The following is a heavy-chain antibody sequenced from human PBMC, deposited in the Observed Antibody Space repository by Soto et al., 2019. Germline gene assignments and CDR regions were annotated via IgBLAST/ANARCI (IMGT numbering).Heavy chain of an antibody. J-gene: IGHJ5*02. CDR3: VRDGAKTLRDWFDP. CDR1: GASISGFY. D-gene: IGHD1-26*01. CDR2: IYATGTT. Sequence: ETLSLTCTVSGASISGFYWSWIRKSAGKGLEWIGRIYATGTTDYNPSLKSRVMMSVDTSKKQFSLKLRSVTAADTAVYYCVRDGAKTLRDWFDPWGQGISVTVSS. V-gene: IGHV4-4*07.